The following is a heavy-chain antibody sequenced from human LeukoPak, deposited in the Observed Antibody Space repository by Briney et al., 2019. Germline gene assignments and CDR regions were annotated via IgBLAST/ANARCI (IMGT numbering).Heavy chain of an antibody. D-gene: IGHD3-10*01. CDR2: IYSSVTT. CDR1: GGSISSGLYY. CDR3: ARENTMVRGVIMVDYYYYMDV. J-gene: IGHJ6*03. Sequence: SETLSLTCTVSGGSISSGLYYWNWIRQPAGKGLEWIGRIYSSVTTYNPSLKSRVTISVDTSKNQFSLKLSSVTAADTAVYYCARENTMVRGVIMVDYYYYMDVWGKGTTVTISS. V-gene: IGHV4-61*02.